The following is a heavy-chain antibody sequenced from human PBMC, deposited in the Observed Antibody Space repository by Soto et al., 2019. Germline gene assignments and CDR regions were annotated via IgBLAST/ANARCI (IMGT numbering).Heavy chain of an antibody. J-gene: IGHJ5*02. D-gene: IGHD6-6*01. CDR1: GFSFTGYY. V-gene: IGHV1-2*02. Sequence: GASVKVSCKASGFSFTGYYIHWLRQAPGQGLEWMGWISAHSGGTEYAQKFQGRVTLTRDTSIATAYLTLTSLTSDDTALYYCAKDLTRQLAYWLDPWGQGTLVTVSS. CDR3: AKDLTRQLAYWLDP. CDR2: ISAHSGGT.